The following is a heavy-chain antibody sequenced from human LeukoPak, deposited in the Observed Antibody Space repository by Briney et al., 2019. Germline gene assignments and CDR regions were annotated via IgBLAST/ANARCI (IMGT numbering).Heavy chain of an antibody. CDR3: ARGSESGYDPYYFDY. D-gene: IGHD5-12*01. V-gene: IGHV3-13*01. J-gene: IGHJ4*02. CDR2: IGTAGDT. Sequence: PGGSLRLFCAASGFTFSSYDMHWVRQATGKGLEWVSAIGTAGDTYYPGSVKGRFTISRENAKNSLYLQMNSLRAGDTAVYYCARGSESGYDPYYFDYWGQGTLVTVSS. CDR1: GFTFSSYD.